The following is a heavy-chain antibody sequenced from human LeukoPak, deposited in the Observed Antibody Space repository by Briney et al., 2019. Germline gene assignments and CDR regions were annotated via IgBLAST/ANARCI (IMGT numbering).Heavy chain of an antibody. D-gene: IGHD3-10*01. CDR1: GFTFSGYG. CDR2: IWYDGSNK. V-gene: IGHV3-33*01. Sequence: PGGSLRLSCAASGFTFSGYGMHWVRQAPGKGLEWVAVIWYDGSNKYYADSVKGRFTISRDNSKNTLYLQMNSLRAEDTAVYYCARCDEKYYYGSGSCFDYWGQGTLVTVSS. J-gene: IGHJ4*02. CDR3: ARCDEKYYYGSGSCFDY.